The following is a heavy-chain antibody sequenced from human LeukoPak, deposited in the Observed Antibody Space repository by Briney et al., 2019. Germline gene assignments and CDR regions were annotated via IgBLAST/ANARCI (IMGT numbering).Heavy chain of an antibody. J-gene: IGHJ3*02. D-gene: IGHD6-13*01. Sequence: PGGSLRLSCAASGFTFSGYWMSWVRQAPGKGLEWVANIKQDGSEKYYVDSVKGRFTISRDNAKNSLFLQMNSLRAEDTAVYYCARDWQWQQLDGDPFDIWGQGTMVTVSS. CDR2: IKQDGSEK. CDR1: GFTFSGYW. CDR3: ARDWQWQQLDGDPFDI. V-gene: IGHV3-7*04.